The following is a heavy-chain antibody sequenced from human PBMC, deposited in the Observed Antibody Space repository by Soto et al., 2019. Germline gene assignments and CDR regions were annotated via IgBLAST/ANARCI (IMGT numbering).Heavy chain of an antibody. V-gene: IGHV3-66*04. CDR2: IYTGGST. CDR1: GFTVSRDY. Sequence: PGGSLRLSCAASGFTVSRDYMSWVRQAPGKGLEWVSVIYTGGSTYYADSVKGRFTFSRDNSKNTLYLQMNSLRAEDTAVYYCARHGYNYGGGYFDYWGQGTLVTVSS. CDR3: ARHGYNYGGGYFDY. D-gene: IGHD5-18*01. J-gene: IGHJ4*02.